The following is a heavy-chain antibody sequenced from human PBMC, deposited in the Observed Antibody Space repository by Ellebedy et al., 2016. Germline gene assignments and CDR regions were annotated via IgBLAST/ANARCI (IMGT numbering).Heavy chain of an antibody. CDR2: IWYNGTNE. CDR1: GFTFSSYG. D-gene: IGHD2-21*02. J-gene: IGHJ4*02. Sequence: GGSLRLXXAAAGFTFSSYGMHWVRQAPGKGLEWVAVIWYNGTNENYADSVKGRFTISRDNSKNTLFLQMNSLRAEDSGIYYCATDRNRVRDIWGQGTLVTVSS. V-gene: IGHV3-33*01. CDR3: ATDRNRVRDI.